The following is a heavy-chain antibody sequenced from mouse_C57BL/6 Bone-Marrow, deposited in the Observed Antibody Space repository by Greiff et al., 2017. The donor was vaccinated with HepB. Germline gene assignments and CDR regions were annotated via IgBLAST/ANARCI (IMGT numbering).Heavy chain of an antibody. D-gene: IGHD1-1*01. Sequence: VQLQQSGAELVRPGASVKLSCTASGFNIKDDYMHWVKQRPEQGLEWIGWIDPENGDTEYASKFQGKATITADTSSNTAYLQLSSLTSEDTAGYYCTTSIYYGSSYPYFDYWGQGTTLTVSA. CDR3: TTSIYYGSSYPYFDY. CDR2: IDPENGDT. V-gene: IGHV14-4*01. J-gene: IGHJ2*01. CDR1: GFNIKDDY.